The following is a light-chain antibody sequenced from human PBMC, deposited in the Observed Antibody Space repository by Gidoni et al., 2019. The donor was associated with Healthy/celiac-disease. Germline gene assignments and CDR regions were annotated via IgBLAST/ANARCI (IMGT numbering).Light chain of an antibody. CDR3: QQYNSYSRT. Sequence: DIQMTQSPSTLSASVGDRVTITCRASQSISSWLAWYQQKPGKAPKLLIYKASSLESGVPSRFSGSGSGTEFTLTISSLQPDDFATYYCQQYNSYSRTXXXGTKVEIK. J-gene: IGKJ1*01. CDR2: KAS. V-gene: IGKV1-5*03. CDR1: QSISSW.